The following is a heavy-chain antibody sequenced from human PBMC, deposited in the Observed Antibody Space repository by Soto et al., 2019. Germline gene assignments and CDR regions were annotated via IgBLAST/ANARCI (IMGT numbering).Heavy chain of an antibody. V-gene: IGHV1-3*01. CDR2: INAGNGNT. Sequence: ASVKVSCKASGYTFTSYAMHWVRQAPGQRLEWMGWINAGNGNTKYSQKFQGRVTITRDTSASTAYMELSSLRSEDTAVYYCARVREYCSSTSCYYPGFDYWGQGTLVTVSS. J-gene: IGHJ4*02. D-gene: IGHD2-2*01. CDR3: ARVREYCSSTSCYYPGFDY. CDR1: GYTFTSYA.